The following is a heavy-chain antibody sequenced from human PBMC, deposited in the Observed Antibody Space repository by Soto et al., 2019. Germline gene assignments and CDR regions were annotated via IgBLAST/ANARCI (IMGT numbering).Heavy chain of an antibody. CDR2: IIPILGIA. CDR1: GGTFSSYT. CDR3: ARDKRYCTNGVRPNWFDP. Sequence: SVKVSCKASGGTFSSYTISWVRQAPGQGLEWMGRIIPILGIANYAQKFQGRVTITADKSTSTAYMELSSLRSEDTAVYYCARDKRYCTNGVRPNWFDPWGQGTLVTVSS. D-gene: IGHD2-8*01. V-gene: IGHV1-69*04. J-gene: IGHJ5*02.